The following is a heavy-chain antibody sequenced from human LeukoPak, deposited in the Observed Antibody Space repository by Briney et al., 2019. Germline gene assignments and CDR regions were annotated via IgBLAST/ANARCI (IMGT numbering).Heavy chain of an antibody. Sequence: ASVKVSCKASGYTFTGYYMHWVRQAPGQGLEWMGRINPNSGGTNYAQKFQGWVTMTRDTSISTAYMELSRLRSDDTAVYYCARGGGTWIRLGLRFDYWGKGTLVPSPQ. D-gene: IGHD5-18*01. J-gene: IGHJ4*02. CDR1: GYTFTGYY. CDR2: INPNSGGT. V-gene: IGHV1-2*04. CDR3: ARGGGTWIRLGLRFDY.